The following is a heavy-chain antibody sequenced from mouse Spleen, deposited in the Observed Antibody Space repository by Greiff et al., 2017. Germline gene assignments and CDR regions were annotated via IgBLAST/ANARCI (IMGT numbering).Heavy chain of an antibody. J-gene: IGHJ1*01. CDR1: GYSFTSYW. CDR3: ARGDYLYWYFDV. V-gene: IGHV1S126*01. CDR2: IDPSDSET. D-gene: IGHD2-4*01. Sequence: VQLQESGPHLVRPGASVKISCKASGYSFTSYWMHWVKQRPGQGLEWIGMIDPSDSETRLNQKFKDKATLTVDKSSSTAYMQLSSPTSEDSAVYYCARGDYLYWYFDVWGAGTTVTVSS.